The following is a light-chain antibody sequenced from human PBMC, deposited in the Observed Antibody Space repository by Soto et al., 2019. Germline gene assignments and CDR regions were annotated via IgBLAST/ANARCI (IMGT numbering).Light chain of an antibody. V-gene: IGKV1-9*01. CDR1: QGISSY. Sequence: IQLTQSPSSRSASVGERVTITCRASQGISSYLAWHQQKPGKAPKLLIYAGSTLQSGVPSRFSGSGSGTDFNLTLSRLQHEDFATYYCQQLNSYPLTFGGGTKV. CDR3: QQLNSYPLT. CDR2: AGS. J-gene: IGKJ4*01.